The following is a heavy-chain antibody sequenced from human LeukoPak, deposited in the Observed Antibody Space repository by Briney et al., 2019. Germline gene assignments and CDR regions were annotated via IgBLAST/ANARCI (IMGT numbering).Heavy chain of an antibody. V-gene: IGHV3-7*03. J-gene: IGHJ4*02. CDR1: GFTFSNYW. Sequence: GGSLRLSCAASGFTFSNYWMSWVRQAPGKGLEWVANIKQDGSEKYYVDSVKGRFTISRDNAKNSLYLQMNSLRAEDAAAYYCARVYGDYLSYWGQGTLVTVSS. CDR3: ARVYGDYLSY. CDR2: IKQDGSEK. D-gene: IGHD4-17*01.